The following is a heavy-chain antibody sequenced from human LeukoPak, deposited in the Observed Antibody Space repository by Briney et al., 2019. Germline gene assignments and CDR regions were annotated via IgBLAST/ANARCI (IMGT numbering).Heavy chain of an antibody. CDR1: GYSFTSYW. Sequence: GESLQISCKGSGYSFTSYWIGWVRQLPGKGLEWMGIIYPGDSDTRYSPSFQGQVTISADKSISTAYLQWSSLKASDTAMYYCARHLNSNYGTYYYYYMDVWGKGTTVTVSS. V-gene: IGHV5-51*01. D-gene: IGHD4-11*01. CDR2: IYPGDSDT. CDR3: ARHLNSNYGTYYYYYMDV. J-gene: IGHJ6*03.